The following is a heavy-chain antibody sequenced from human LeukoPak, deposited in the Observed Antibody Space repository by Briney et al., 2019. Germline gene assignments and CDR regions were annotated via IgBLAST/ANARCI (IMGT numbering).Heavy chain of an antibody. J-gene: IGHJ4*02. Sequence: SETLSLTCTVSGGSISSYYWSWIRQPPGKGLGWIGYIYYSGSTNYNPSLKSRVTISVDTSKNQFSLKLSSVTAADTAVYYCARDLRNYVYWGQGTLVTVSS. CDR1: GGSISSYY. D-gene: IGHD3-16*01. V-gene: IGHV4-59*01. CDR2: IYYSGST. CDR3: ARDLRNYVY.